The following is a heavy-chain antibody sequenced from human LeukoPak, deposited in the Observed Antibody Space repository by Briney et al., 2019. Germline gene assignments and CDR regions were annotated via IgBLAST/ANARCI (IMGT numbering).Heavy chain of an antibody. J-gene: IGHJ4*02. CDR2: ICYSGST. CDR1: GGSISSYY. CDR3: ASRSSIWSGYQDTLYYFDS. D-gene: IGHD3-3*01. Sequence: SETLSLTCTVSGGSISSYYWSWIRQPPGKRLEWIGHICYSGSTNYNPSLKSRVTISADTSKNQFSLKLSSVTAADTAVYYCASRSSIWSGYQDTLYYFDSWGQGTLVTVSS. V-gene: IGHV4-59*01.